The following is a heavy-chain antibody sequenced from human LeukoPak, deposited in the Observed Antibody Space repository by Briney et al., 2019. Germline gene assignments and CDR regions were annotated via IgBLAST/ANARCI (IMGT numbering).Heavy chain of an antibody. Sequence: GGSLRLSCAASGFTFSSYSMNWVRQAPGKGLAWVSSISSSSSYIYYADSVKGRFTISRDNAKNSLYLQMNSLRAEDTAVYYCARDRHPTEPDSSYFDYWGQGTLVTVSS. V-gene: IGHV3-21*01. CDR3: ARDRHPTEPDSSYFDY. J-gene: IGHJ4*02. CDR2: ISSSSSYI. D-gene: IGHD1-14*01. CDR1: GFTFSSYS.